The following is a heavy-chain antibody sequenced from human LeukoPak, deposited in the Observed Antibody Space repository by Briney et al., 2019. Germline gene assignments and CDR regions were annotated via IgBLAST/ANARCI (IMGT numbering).Heavy chain of an antibody. Sequence: ASVKASCKASGYTFTSYDINWVRQATGQGLEWMGWMNPNSGNTGYAQKFQGRVTMTEDTPTDTAYMELSSLRSEDTAVYYCATVGSGSYYGTYNWFDPWGQGTLVTVSS. V-gene: IGHV1-8*01. CDR2: MNPNSGNT. CDR1: GYTFTSYD. CDR3: ATVGSGSYYGTYNWFDP. J-gene: IGHJ5*02. D-gene: IGHD1-26*01.